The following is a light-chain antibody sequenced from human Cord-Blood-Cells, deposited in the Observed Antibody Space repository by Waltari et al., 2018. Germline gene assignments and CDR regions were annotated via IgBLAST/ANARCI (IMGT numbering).Light chain of an antibody. CDR1: QSISSY. Sequence: DIQMTQSPSSLSASVGDRVTITCRASQSISSYLNWYQQKPGKAPKLLIYAASSLQSGVPARFSGSGSETDFTLTISSLQPGDFATYYCQQSYITPWTFGQGTKVEIK. CDR3: QQSYITPWT. V-gene: IGKV1-39*01. J-gene: IGKJ1*01. CDR2: AAS.